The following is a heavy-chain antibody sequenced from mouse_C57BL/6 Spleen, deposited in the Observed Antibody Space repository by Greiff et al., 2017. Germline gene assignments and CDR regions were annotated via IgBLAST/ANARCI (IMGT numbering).Heavy chain of an antibody. CDR1: GYAFSSSW. CDR2: IYPGDGDT. Sequence: QVQLKASGPELVKPGASVKISCKASGYAFSSSWMNWVKQRPGKGLEWIGRIYPGDGDTNYNGKFKGKATLTADKSSSTAYMQLSSLTSEDSAVYFCARGTMDYWGQGTSVTVSS. J-gene: IGHJ4*01. CDR3: ARGTMDY. V-gene: IGHV1-82*01.